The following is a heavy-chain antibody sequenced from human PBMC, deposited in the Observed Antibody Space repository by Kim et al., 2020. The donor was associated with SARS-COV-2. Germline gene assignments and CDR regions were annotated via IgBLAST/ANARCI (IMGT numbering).Heavy chain of an antibody. D-gene: IGHD4-17*01. V-gene: IGHV4-39*07. Sequence: SETLSLTCTVSGGSISSSSYYWGWIRQPPGKGLEWIGSIYYSGSTYYNPSLKSRVTISVDTSKNQFSLKLSSVTAADTAVYYCARDLKTTVTPSAFDIWGQGSMVTVSS. CDR3: ARDLKTTVTPSAFDI. CDR1: GGSISSSSYY. CDR2: IYYSGST. J-gene: IGHJ3*02.